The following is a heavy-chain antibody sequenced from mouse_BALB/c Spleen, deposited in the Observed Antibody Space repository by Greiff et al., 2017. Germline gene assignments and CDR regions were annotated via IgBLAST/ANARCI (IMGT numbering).Heavy chain of an antibody. CDR1: GYSFTGYF. J-gene: IGHJ1*01. D-gene: IGHD1-1*01. CDR2: INPYNGDT. V-gene: IGHV1-20*02. CDR3: ARSGSSDWYFDV. Sequence: VQLQQSGPELVKPGASVKISCKASGYSFTGYFMNWVMQSHGKSLEWIGRINPYNGDTFYNQKFKGKATLTVDKSSSTAHMELRRLASEDSAVYYCARSGSSDWYFDVWGAGTTVTVSS.